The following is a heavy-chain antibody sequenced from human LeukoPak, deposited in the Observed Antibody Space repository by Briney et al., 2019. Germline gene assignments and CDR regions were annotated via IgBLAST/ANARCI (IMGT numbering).Heavy chain of an antibody. CDR2: IYYSGST. D-gene: IGHD1-26*01. CDR1: GGSISSYY. CDR3: ARHSGSYSGAFDI. J-gene: IGHJ3*02. Sequence: SETLSLTCTVSGGSISSYYWSWIRQPPGKGLEWIGYIYYSGSTNYNPSLKSRVTISVDTSKNQFPLKLSSVTAADTAVYYCARHSGSYSGAFDIWGQGTMVTVSS. V-gene: IGHV4-59*08.